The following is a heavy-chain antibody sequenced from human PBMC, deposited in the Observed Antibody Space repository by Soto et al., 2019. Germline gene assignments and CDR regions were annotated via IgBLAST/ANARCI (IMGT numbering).Heavy chain of an antibody. V-gene: IGHV3-73*02. CDR1: GFTFSGSA. Sequence: EVQLVESGGGLVQPGGSLKLSCAASGFTFSGSAMHWVRQASGKGLEWVGRIRSKANSYATAYAASVKGRFTISRDDSKNTAYLQMNSLKTEDTAVYYCTTQNSYGYYYYGMDVWGQGTTVTASS. CDR2: IRSKANSYAT. CDR3: TTQNSYGYYYYGMDV. D-gene: IGHD5-18*01. J-gene: IGHJ6*02.